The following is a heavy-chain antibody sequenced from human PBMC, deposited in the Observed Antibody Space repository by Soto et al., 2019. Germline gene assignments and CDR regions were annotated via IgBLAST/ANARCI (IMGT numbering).Heavy chain of an antibody. Sequence: QVQLLESGGGVVQPGRSLKLSCTTSGFTFSLYGMHWVRQAPGKGLEWLAVISFDGKNRYNADSVKGRFTISRDNSKTTLFLQMSNLRADYTAVYFCAKGAQAAAVLDHWGQGALVTVAS. CDR2: ISFDGKNR. D-gene: IGHD6-25*01. CDR1: GFTFSLYG. CDR3: AKGAQAAAVLDH. V-gene: IGHV3-30*18. J-gene: IGHJ4*02.